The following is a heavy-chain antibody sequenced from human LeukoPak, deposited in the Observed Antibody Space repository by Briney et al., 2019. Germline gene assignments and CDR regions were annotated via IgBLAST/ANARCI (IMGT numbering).Heavy chain of an antibody. V-gene: IGHV3-13*01. J-gene: IGHJ4*02. Sequence: GGSLRLSCAASGFTFSSYDMHWVRHATGKGLEWVSAIGTAGDTYYPGSVKGRFTISRENAKNSLYLQMNSLRAGDTAVYYCARGGYVAVAGTSPFDYWGQGTLVTVSS. CDR3: ARGGYVAVAGTSPFDY. CDR1: GFTFSSYD. CDR2: IGTAGDT. D-gene: IGHD6-19*01.